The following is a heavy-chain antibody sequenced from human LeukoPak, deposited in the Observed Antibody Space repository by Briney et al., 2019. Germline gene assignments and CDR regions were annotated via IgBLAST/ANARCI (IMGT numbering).Heavy chain of an antibody. V-gene: IGHV3-64*02. CDR1: GFTFSSYA. CDR3: ARGGGDLTGYYYYGMDV. D-gene: IGHD3-10*01. CDR2: ISSNGGST. J-gene: IGHJ6*04. Sequence: GGSLRLSCAASGFTFSSYAMHWVRQAPGKGLEYVSAISSNGGSTYYADSVKGRFTISRDSSKNTLYLQMGSLRAEDMAVYYCARGGGDLTGYYYYGMDVWGKGTTVTVSS.